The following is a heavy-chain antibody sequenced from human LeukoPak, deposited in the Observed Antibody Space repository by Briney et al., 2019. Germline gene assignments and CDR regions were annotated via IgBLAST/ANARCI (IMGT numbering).Heavy chain of an antibody. CDR1: GGTFSSYA. V-gene: IGHV1-69*06. D-gene: IGHD3-10*01. Sequence: GASVKVSCNASGGTFSSYAISWVRQAPGQGLEWMGGIIPIFGTANYAQKFQGRVTIPADKSTSTAYMELSSLRSEDTAVYYCARPHGLWFGELFVGDAFDIWGQGTMVTVSS. CDR3: ARPHGLWFGELFVGDAFDI. J-gene: IGHJ3*02. CDR2: IIPIFGTA.